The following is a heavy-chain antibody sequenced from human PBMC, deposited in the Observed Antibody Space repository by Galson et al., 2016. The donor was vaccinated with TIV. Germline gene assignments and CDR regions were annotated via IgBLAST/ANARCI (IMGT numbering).Heavy chain of an antibody. D-gene: IGHD3-9*01. Sequence: SLRLSCAASGLTFSNTWMSWVRQAPGKGLEWVGHIRSFFDGGTTDYAAPVKGRFTISRDDSRNTLYLQMHSLKTADTALYFCSTFTTTYYDTLTDHESDYWGLGTLVIVSS. CDR1: GLTFSNTW. CDR2: IRSFFDGGTT. V-gene: IGHV3-15*01. J-gene: IGHJ4*02. CDR3: STFTTTYYDTLTDHESDY.